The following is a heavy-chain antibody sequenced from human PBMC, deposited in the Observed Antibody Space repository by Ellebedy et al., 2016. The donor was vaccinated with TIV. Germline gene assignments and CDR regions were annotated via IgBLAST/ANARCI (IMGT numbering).Heavy chain of an antibody. CDR2: INPSGGST. Sequence: ATSVKVSCKASGYTFTSHYIHWVRQAPGQGLEWMGIINPSGGSTSYAQKFQGRVTMTRDTSTTTVYLELSSLRSEDTAVYYCARSYYDSSGINFDYWGQGTLVTVSS. J-gene: IGHJ4*02. CDR3: ARSYYDSSGINFDY. V-gene: IGHV1-46*01. D-gene: IGHD3-22*01. CDR1: GYTFTSHY.